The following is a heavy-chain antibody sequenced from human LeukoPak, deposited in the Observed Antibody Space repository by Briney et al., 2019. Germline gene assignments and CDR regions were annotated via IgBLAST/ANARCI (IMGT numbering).Heavy chain of an antibody. CDR3: AKDLRAVAGRGPFDY. CDR2: VNGSGDTT. V-gene: IGHV3-23*01. Sequence: GSLRLSCAASGFIFSNYAMSWVRQAPGKGPEWVSAVNGSGDTTYYADSVKGRFTISRDNSKNTMYLEMNSLRAEDTAVYYCAKDLRAVAGRGPFDYWGQGTLVAVSS. CDR1: GFIFSNYA. D-gene: IGHD6-19*01. J-gene: IGHJ4*02.